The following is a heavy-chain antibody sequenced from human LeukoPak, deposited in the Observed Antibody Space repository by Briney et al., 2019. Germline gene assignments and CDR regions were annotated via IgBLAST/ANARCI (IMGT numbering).Heavy chain of an antibody. V-gene: IGHV3-23*01. CDR1: GFIFSNYA. J-gene: IGHJ4*02. Sequence: GASLRLSCAASGFIFSNYAMYCVRQPPGKGLEWVSAISGRSDNTYYADSVKGRFTLSRDSSKNTLYLQMKSLRADDTDVYYCAKWGDYDVLTGYYVSDFWGQGTLVTVSS. D-gene: IGHD3-9*01. CDR2: ISGRSDNT. CDR3: AKWGDYDVLTGYYVSDF.